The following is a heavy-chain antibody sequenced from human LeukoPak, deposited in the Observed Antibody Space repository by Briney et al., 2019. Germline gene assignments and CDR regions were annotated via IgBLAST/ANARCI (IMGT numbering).Heavy chain of an antibody. V-gene: IGHV3-30-3*01. D-gene: IGHD3-22*01. CDR3: ARSISRGYDSSGYYYGPDAFDI. J-gene: IGHJ3*02. Sequence: GGSLRLSCAASGFIFSSYAVLWVRQAPGKGLEWLAAISYDGSNKYYADSVKGRFTISRDNSKNTLYLQMNSLRAEDTAVYYCARSISRGYDSSGYYYGPDAFDIWGQGTMVTVSS. CDR1: GFIFSSYA. CDR2: ISYDGSNK.